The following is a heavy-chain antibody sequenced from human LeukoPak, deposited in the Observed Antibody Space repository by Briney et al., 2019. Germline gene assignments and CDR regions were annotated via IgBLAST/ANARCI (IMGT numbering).Heavy chain of an antibody. CDR2: ISCDGSNK. CDR1: GFTFSSYA. Sequence: GGSLRLSCAASGFTFSSYAMHWVRQAPGKGLEWVAAISCDGSNKYYADSVKGRFTISRDNSKNTLYLQMNSLRAEDTAVYYCAKDTRETYYYDSRTPFGYWGQGTLVTVSS. V-gene: IGHV3-30-3*01. D-gene: IGHD3-22*01. CDR3: AKDTRETYYYDSRTPFGY. J-gene: IGHJ4*02.